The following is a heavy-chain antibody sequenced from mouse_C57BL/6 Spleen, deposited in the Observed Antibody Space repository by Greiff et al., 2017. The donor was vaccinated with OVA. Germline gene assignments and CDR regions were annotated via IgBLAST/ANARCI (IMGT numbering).Heavy chain of an antibody. Sequence: EVQVVESGGGLVQPGGSLSLSCAASGFTFTDYYMSWVRQPPGKALEWLGFIRNKANGYTTEYSASVKGRFTISRDNSQSILYLQMNALRAEDSATYYCARSIRSFDYWGQGTTLTVSS. D-gene: IGHD1-1*01. CDR1: GFTFTDYY. V-gene: IGHV7-3*01. CDR3: ARSIRSFDY. CDR2: IRNKANGYTT. J-gene: IGHJ2*01.